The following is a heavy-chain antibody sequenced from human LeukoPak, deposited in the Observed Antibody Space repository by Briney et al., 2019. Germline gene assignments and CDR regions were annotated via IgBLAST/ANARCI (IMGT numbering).Heavy chain of an antibody. CDR2: IFSGGST. Sequence: GGSLRLSCVASGFTVSSNYMTWVRQAPGKGLEWVSVIFSGGSTYYTDSVKGRFIISRDNSKNTLYLQMNSLRAGDTAVYYCARGLNDNCSDPWGQGTQVTVSS. J-gene: IGHJ5*02. CDR1: GFTVSSNY. CDR3: ARGLNDNCSDP. V-gene: IGHV3-66*01. D-gene: IGHD3-22*01.